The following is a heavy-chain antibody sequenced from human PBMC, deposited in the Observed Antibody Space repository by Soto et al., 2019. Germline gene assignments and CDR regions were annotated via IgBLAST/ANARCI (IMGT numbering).Heavy chain of an antibody. V-gene: IGHV3-7*03. D-gene: IGHD3-10*01. CDR3: AGPITMVRGVIPPPQPFSRN. CDR1: GFTFSSYW. Sequence: PGGSLRLSCAASGFTFSSYWMSWVRQAPGKGLEWVANIKQDGSEKYYVDSVKGRFTISRDNAKNSLYLQMNSLRAEDTAVYYCAGPITMVRGVIPPPQPFSRNWGQGTLVTVSS. CDR2: IKQDGSEK. J-gene: IGHJ4*02.